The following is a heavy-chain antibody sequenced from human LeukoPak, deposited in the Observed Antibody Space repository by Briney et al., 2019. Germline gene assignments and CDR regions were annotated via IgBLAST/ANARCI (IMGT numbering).Heavy chain of an antibody. CDR2: IRQDGSEK. CDR1: GFTFSSYW. V-gene: IGHV3-7*01. Sequence: PGGSLRLSCAASGFTFSSYWMGWVRQAPGKGLEWVANIRQDGSEKVYVDSEKGRFTISRDNAMNSLYLEMNSLRAEDAAVYYCTRAYSDHSNYFDHWGQGTLVTVSS. D-gene: IGHD4-11*01. J-gene: IGHJ4*02. CDR3: TRAYSDHSNYFDH.